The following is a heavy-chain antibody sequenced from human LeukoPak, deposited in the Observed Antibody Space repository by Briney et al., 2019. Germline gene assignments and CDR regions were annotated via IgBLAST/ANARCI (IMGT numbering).Heavy chain of an antibody. CDR1: GGTFSSYA. CDR3: ARMAAGRGIAAAGSRYNWFDP. V-gene: IGHV1-69*05. D-gene: IGHD6-13*01. J-gene: IGHJ5*02. CDR2: IIPTFGTA. Sequence: SVKVSCKASGGTFSSYAISWVRQAPGQGLEWMGGIIPTFGTANYALKFQGRVTITTDESTSTAYMELSSLRSEDTAVYYCARMAAGRGIAAAGSRYNWFDPWGQGTLVTVSS.